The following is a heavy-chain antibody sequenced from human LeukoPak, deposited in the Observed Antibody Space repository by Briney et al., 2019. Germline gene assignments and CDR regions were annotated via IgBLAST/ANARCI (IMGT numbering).Heavy chain of an antibody. CDR1: GFIFSAYG. Sequence: PGGSLRLPCTVSGFIFSAYGMHWVRQAPGKGLEWVTGISHDGRNIYYADVVKGRFTISRDNSKNTLDLQMISLRADDTAVYYCARDLTSHAVTTLNLWGQGTLVTVSS. CDR2: ISHDGRNI. V-gene: IGHV3-30*03. D-gene: IGHD4-17*01. CDR3: ARDLTSHAVTTLNL. J-gene: IGHJ5*02.